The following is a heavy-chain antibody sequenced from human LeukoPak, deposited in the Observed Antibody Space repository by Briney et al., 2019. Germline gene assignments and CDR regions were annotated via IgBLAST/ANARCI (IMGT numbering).Heavy chain of an antibody. D-gene: IGHD6-19*01. CDR2: TIPIFGTA. CDR1: GGTFSSYA. Sequence: SVKVSCKASGGTFSSYAISWVRQAPGQGLEWMGRTIPIFGTANYAQKFQGRVTITTDESTSTAYMELSSLRSEDTAVYYCARDPSYGRQWLGNWFDPWGQGTLVTVSS. J-gene: IGHJ5*02. CDR3: ARDPSYGRQWLGNWFDP. V-gene: IGHV1-69*05.